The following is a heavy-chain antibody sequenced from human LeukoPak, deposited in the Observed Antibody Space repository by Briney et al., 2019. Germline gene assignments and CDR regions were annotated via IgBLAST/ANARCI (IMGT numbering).Heavy chain of an antibody. J-gene: IGHJ4*02. CDR2: VKQDGSEK. V-gene: IGHV3-7*01. CDR3: SRVGPGGAGAFDY. D-gene: IGHD6-13*01. Sequence: PGGSLRLSCAASGFIFTNDWMGWVRQAPGKGLEWVANVKQDGSEKDYVDSVKGRFTISRDNAKNLLYLQMNSLRTEDTAVYYCSRVGPGGAGAFDYWGQGALVTVSS. CDR1: GFIFTNDW.